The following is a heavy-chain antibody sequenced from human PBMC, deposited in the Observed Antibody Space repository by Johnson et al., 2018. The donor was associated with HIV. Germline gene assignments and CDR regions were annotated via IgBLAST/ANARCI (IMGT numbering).Heavy chain of an antibody. Sequence: QVQLVESGGGVVQPGRSLRLSCVASGFTLSTYGMHWVRQAPGKGLEWVAVMSYAGSNKYYADSVKGRFTISRDSSKNTLYLQMNSLRAEDTALYYCARTEYFGWDRSHAFDIWGQGTMVTVSS. J-gene: IGHJ3*02. D-gene: IGHD3-9*01. CDR1: GFTLSTYG. CDR2: MSYAGSNK. V-gene: IGHV3-30*03. CDR3: ARTEYFGWDRSHAFDI.